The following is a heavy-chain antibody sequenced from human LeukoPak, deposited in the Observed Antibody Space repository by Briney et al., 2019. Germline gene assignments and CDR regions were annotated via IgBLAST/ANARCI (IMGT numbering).Heavy chain of an antibody. CDR2: ISGSSTYI. D-gene: IGHD1-26*01. J-gene: IGHJ4*02. CDR3: AREVGATDDY. V-gene: IGHV3-21*01. CDR1: GFTFSSYN. Sequence: PGGSLRLSCAASGFTFSSYNMNWVRQVPGKGLEWVSSISGSSTYIYYADSVRGRFTISRDNAKNSLFLHMNSLRAEDTAVYYCAREVGATDDYWGQGTLVTVSS.